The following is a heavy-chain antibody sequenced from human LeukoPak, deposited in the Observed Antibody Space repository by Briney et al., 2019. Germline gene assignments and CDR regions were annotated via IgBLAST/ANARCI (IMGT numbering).Heavy chain of an antibody. D-gene: IGHD3-22*01. Sequence: GGSLRLSCAASGFAFSSYNMNWVRQAPGKGLEWASFISSGSSYIKYADSVKGRFTISRDNAKNSLFLQMNSLRAEDTAVYYCARDLRNYYDSSGYYLDYWGQGTLVTVSS. CDR2: ISSGSSYI. J-gene: IGHJ4*02. V-gene: IGHV3-21*01. CDR1: GFAFSSYN. CDR3: ARDLRNYYDSSGYYLDY.